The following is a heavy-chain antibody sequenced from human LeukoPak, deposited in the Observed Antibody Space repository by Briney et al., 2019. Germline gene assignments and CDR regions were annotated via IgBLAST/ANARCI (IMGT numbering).Heavy chain of an antibody. CDR2: INSDSGDT. V-gene: IGHV1-2*02. J-gene: IGHJ4*02. Sequence: GASVKVSCKASGYSFTGYYLNWVRQAPGQGLEWMGWINSDSGDTKYAQKFQGRVTMTRDTSISTAYMELSRLRSDDTAVYYCATDAGQQLVRYTLDYWGQGTLVTVSS. D-gene: IGHD6-13*01. CDR1: GYSFTGYY. CDR3: ATDAGQQLVRYTLDY.